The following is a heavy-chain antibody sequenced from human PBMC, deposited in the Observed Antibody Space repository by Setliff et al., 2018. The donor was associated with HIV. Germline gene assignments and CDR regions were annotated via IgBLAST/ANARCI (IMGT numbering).Heavy chain of an antibody. CDR1: GDSVSGSNW. V-gene: IGHV4-4*02. CDR3: ARRPPSLQFLDSPSYYMDV. J-gene: IGHJ6*03. Sequence: SETLSLTCNVSGDSVSGSNWWTWVRRSPQKGLEWIGEVYHSGATNYNPSLKSRVAMSVDKSENQFSLRLNSVTAADTAVYYCARRPPSLQFLDSPSYYMDVWGKGTTVTVSS. CDR2: VYHSGAT. D-gene: IGHD3-3*01.